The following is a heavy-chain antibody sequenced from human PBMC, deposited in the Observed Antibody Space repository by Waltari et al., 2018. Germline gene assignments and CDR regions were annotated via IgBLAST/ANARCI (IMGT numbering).Heavy chain of an antibody. CDR1: GYTFPSYA. CDR2: INAGNGNT. J-gene: IGHJ4*02. Sequence: QVQLVQSGAEVKKPGASVKVSCKASGYTFPSYAMHWVRQAPGQRREWMGWINAGNGNTKYSQKFQGRVTITRDTSASTAYMELSSLRSEDTAVYYCARVAAAGQGFFYWGQGTLVTVSS. CDR3: ARVAAAGQGFFY. V-gene: IGHV1-3*01. D-gene: IGHD6-13*01.